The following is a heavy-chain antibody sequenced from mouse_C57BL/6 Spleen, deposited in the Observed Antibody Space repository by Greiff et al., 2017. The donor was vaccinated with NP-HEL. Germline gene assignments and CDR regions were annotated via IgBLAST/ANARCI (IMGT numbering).Heavy chain of an antibody. CDR2: ILPGSGST. CDR1: GYTFTGYW. Sequence: QVQLQQSGAELMKPGASVKLSCKATGYTFTGYWIEWVKQRPGHGLEWIGEILPGSGSTNYNEKFKGKATFTADTSSTTAYMQLSSLTTKDSAIYYCARRYNYYLYAMDYWGQGTSVTVSS. V-gene: IGHV1-9*01. J-gene: IGHJ4*01. D-gene: IGHD2-12*01. CDR3: ARRYNYYLYAMDY.